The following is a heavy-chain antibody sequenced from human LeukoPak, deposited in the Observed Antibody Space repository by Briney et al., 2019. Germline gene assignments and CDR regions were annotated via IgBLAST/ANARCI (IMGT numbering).Heavy chain of an antibody. D-gene: IGHD3-22*01. J-gene: IGHJ4*02. V-gene: IGHV3-23*01. CDR1: GFTFDDYA. CDR2: ISGSGGST. CDR3: ARATPDYYDSSGYYYVHFDY. Sequence: GRSLRLSCAASGFTFDDYAMHWVRQAPGKGLEWVSAISGSGGSTYYADSVKGRFTISRDNSKNTLYLQMNSLRAEDTAVYYCARATPDYYDSSGYYYVHFDYWGQGTLVTVSS.